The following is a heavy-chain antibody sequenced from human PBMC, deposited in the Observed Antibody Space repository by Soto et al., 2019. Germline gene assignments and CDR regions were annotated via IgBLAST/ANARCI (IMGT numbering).Heavy chain of an antibody. D-gene: IGHD3-9*01. CDR3: ARTSYYDILTGLSFQWFDP. CDR2: IYTSGST. J-gene: IGHJ5*02. V-gene: IGHV4-4*07. CDR1: GGSISSYY. Sequence: SETLSLTCTVSGGSISSYYWSWIRQPAGKGLEWIGRIYTSGSTNYNPSLKSRVTMSVDTSKNQFSLKLSSVTAADTAVYYCARTSYYDILTGLSFQWFDPWAREPWSPSPQ.